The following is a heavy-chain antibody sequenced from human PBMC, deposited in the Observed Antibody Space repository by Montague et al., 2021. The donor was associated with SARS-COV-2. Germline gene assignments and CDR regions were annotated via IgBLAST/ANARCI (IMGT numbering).Heavy chain of an antibody. Sequence: SETLSLTCTVSGGSISSYYWSWIRQPPGKGLEWIGYIYYSGSTNYNPSLKSRVTISADTSKNQFSLKLSSVTAADTAVYYCARGVITMVWGPYQGHYYYYGMDVWGQGTTVTVSS. CDR1: GGSISSYY. CDR3: ARGVITMVWGPYQGHYYYYGMDV. J-gene: IGHJ6*02. CDR2: IYYSGST. D-gene: IGHD3-10*01. V-gene: IGHV4-59*01.